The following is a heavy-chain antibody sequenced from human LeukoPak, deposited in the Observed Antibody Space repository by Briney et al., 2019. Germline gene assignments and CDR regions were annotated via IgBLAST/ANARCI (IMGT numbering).Heavy chain of an antibody. CDR1: GFTFSTSW. CDR3: ATYRQVLLPFES. J-gene: IGHJ4*02. CDR2: IRKDASQI. Sequence: PGGSLRLSCAASGFTFSTSWMSWVRQAPGKGLEWVANIRKDASQIYYVDSVRGRFTISRDNSKSTLSLQMNSLRAEDTAIYYCATYRQVLLPFESWGQGTLVTVSS. V-gene: IGHV3-7*03. D-gene: IGHD2-8*02.